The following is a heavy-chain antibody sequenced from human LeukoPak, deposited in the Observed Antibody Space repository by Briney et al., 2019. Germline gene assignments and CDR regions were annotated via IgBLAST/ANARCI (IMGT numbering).Heavy chain of an antibody. CDR2: IYSSGST. Sequence: PSETLSLTCSVSGGSISSISYYWGWIRQPPGKGLEWIGNIYSSGSTYNNPSLKSRVIISVDTSKNQFSLKLTSVTAADTAVYYCARQGVVGATGFDYWGQGTLVTVSP. D-gene: IGHD1-26*01. CDR1: GGSISSISYY. V-gene: IGHV4-39*01. J-gene: IGHJ4*02. CDR3: ARQGVVGATGFDY.